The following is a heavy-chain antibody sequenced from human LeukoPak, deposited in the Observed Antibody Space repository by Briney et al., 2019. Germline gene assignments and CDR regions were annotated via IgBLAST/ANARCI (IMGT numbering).Heavy chain of an antibody. CDR2: ISGSGGST. CDR1: GFTFSSYA. V-gene: IGHV3-23*01. CDR3: ARAPPYCSGGSCYSGPYYYGMDV. J-gene: IGHJ6*02. Sequence: GGSLRLSCAASGFTFSSYAMSWVRQAPGKGLEWVSAISGSGGSTYYADSVKGRFTISRDNSKNTLYLQMNSLRSDDTAVYYCARAPPYCSGGSCYSGPYYYGMDVWGQGTTVTVSS. D-gene: IGHD2-15*01.